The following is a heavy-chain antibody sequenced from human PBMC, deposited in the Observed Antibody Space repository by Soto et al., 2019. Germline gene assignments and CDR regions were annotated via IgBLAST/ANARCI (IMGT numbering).Heavy chain of an antibody. Sequence: ASVKVSCKASGYTFISYGISWVRQAPGQGLEWMGWISAYNGNTNYAQKFQGRVTMTTDTSTSTAYMELRSLRSDDTAVYYCARGEPIVTTTSPFDFWGQGTLVTSPQ. J-gene: IGHJ4*02. CDR2: ISAYNGNT. D-gene: IGHD5-12*01. CDR1: GYTFISYG. CDR3: ARGEPIVTTTSPFDF. V-gene: IGHV1-18*01.